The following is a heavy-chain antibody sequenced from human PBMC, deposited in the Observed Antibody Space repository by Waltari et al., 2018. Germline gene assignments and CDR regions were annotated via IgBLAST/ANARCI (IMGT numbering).Heavy chain of an antibody. CDR3: ATDHGIAAAGTEGWFDP. Sequence: EVQLVQSGAEVKKPGATVKISCKVSGYTFTDYYMHWVQQAPGKGLEWMGLVDPEDGETIYAEKFQGRVTITAETSTDTAYMELSSLRSEDTAVYYCATDHGIAAAGTEGWFDPWGQGTLVTVSS. D-gene: IGHD6-13*01. V-gene: IGHV1-69-2*01. J-gene: IGHJ5*02. CDR1: GYTFTDYY. CDR2: VDPEDGET.